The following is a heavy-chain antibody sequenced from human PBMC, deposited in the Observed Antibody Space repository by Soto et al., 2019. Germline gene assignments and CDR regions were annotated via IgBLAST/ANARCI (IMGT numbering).Heavy chain of an antibody. V-gene: IGHV4-34*01. J-gene: IGHJ5*02. Sequence: SETLSLTCAVYGGSFSGYYWSWIRQPPGKGLEWIGEINHSGSTNYNPSLKSRVTISVDTSKNQFSLKLSSVTAADTAVYYCARGVGGSVVVVAATHNWFDPWGQGTLVTVSS. CDR1: GGSFSGYY. D-gene: IGHD2-15*01. CDR3: ARGVGGSVVVVAATHNWFDP. CDR2: INHSGST.